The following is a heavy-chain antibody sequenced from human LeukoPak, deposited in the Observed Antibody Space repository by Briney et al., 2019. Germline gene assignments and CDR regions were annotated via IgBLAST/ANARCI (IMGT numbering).Heavy chain of an antibody. D-gene: IGHD6-13*01. V-gene: IGHV1-2*06. CDR1: GYTFTGYY. J-gene: IGHJ1*01. Sequence: ASVKVSCKASGYTFTGYYMHWVRQAPGQGLEWMGRINPNSGGTNYAQKFQGRVTVTRDTSISTAYMELSRLRSDDTAVYYCASSARSWSSLFFQHWGQGTLVTVSS. CDR2: INPNSGGT. CDR3: ASSARSWSSLFFQH.